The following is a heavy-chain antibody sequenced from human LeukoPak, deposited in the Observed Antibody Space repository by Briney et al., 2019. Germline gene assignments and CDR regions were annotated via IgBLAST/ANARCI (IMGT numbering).Heavy chain of an antibody. CDR3: ARDHKDWGVFDC. CDR2: ITPTTNTI. CDR1: GFTFSSYS. V-gene: IGHV3-48*04. J-gene: IGHJ4*02. Sequence: GGSLRLSCAASGFTFSSYSMNWVRQAPGRGLEWISYITPTTNTIYYADSVKGRFTISRDNAKNSLYLQMNSLRAEDTAVYYCARDHKDWGVFDCWGQGTLVTVSS. D-gene: IGHD7-27*01.